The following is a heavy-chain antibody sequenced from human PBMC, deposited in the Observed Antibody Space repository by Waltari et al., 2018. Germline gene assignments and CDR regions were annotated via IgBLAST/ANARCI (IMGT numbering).Heavy chain of an antibody. CDR2: IYHSGST. CDR1: GGSISSGGYS. V-gene: IGHV4-30-2*01. J-gene: IGHJ5*02. D-gene: IGHD2-15*01. CDR3: ASRPYCSGGSCYAFDP. Sequence: QLQLQESGSGLVKPSQTLSLTCAVSGGSISSGGYSWSWIRQPPGKGLEWIGYIYHSGSTYYNPSLKSRVTISVDRSKNQFSLKLSSVTAVDTAVYYCASRPYCSGGSCYAFDPWGQGTLVTVSS.